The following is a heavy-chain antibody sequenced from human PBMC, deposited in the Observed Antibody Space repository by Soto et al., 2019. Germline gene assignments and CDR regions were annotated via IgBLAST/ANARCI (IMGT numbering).Heavy chain of an antibody. V-gene: IGHV4-34*01. CDR2: IDHSGSI. D-gene: IGHD3-16*01. Sequence: SETLTLTCAVSGGSFSGYYWSWIRQTPGKGLEWIGEIDHSGSIKYNPSLESRVSISLDTSRNQFSLKLSSVTAADSAVFYCATGGGAEHGTWGQGTLVTVSS. J-gene: IGHJ4*02. CDR3: ATGGGAEHGT. CDR1: GGSFSGYY.